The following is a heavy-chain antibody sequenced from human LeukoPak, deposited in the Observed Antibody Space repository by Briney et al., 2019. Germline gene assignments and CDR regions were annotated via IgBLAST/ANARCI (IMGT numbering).Heavy chain of an antibody. J-gene: IGHJ4*02. Sequence: SETLSLTCAVYGGSFSAYYWSWIRQPPVKGLEWIGEINHSGSTNYNPSLKSRVTISVDTSKNQFSLKLSSVTAADTAVYYCARVGSSWYNDYWGQGTLVTVSS. CDR3: ARVGSSWYNDY. CDR1: GGSFSAYY. V-gene: IGHV4-34*01. D-gene: IGHD6-13*01. CDR2: INHSGST.